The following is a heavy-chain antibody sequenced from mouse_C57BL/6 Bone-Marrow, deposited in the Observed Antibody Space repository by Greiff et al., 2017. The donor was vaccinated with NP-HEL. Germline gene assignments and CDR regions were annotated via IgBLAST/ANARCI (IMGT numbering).Heavy chain of an antibody. CDR2: IDPSDSET. D-gene: IGHD1-1*01. J-gene: IGHJ3*01. Sequence: QVQLQQPGAELVRPGSSVKLSCTASGYTFTSYWMHWVKQRPIQGLEWIGNIDPSDSETHYNQKFKDKATLTVDKSSSTAYMQLSSLTSEDSACYYCARVYGGFAYWGQGTLVTVSA. CDR1: GYTFTSYW. V-gene: IGHV1-52*01. CDR3: ARVYGGFAY.